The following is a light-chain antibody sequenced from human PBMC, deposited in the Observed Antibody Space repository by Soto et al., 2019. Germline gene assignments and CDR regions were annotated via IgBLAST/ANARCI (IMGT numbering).Light chain of an antibody. CDR3: RQASSFPYT. CDR1: HDIKKW. V-gene: IGKV1-12*01. CDR2: AAS. J-gene: IGKJ3*01. Sequence: DIQMTQSPSSVSASVGDTINITCRASHDIKKWLAWYQQKQGKAPKVLIYAASNLESGVSPRFSGSGAGTEFSLTISSLQTEDFATCFCRQASSFPYTFGPGTKVDIK.